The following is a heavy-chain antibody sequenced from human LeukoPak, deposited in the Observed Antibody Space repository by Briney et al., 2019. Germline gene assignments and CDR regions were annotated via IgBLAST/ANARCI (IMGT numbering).Heavy chain of an antibody. Sequence: GASVKVSCKASGYTFTSYAIHWVRQAPGQRLEWLGWINTGNGDTRYSQTFQGRVTISSDTSASTAYMELRSLRSDDTAVYYCAAAGSYSGERGNFDPWGQGTLVTVSS. CDR1: GYTFTSYA. V-gene: IGHV1-3*04. CDR3: AAAGSYSGERGNFDP. J-gene: IGHJ5*02. D-gene: IGHD1-26*01. CDR2: INTGNGDT.